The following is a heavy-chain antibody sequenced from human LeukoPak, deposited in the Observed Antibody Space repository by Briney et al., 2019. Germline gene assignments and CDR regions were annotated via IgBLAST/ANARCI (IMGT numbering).Heavy chain of an antibody. Sequence: GGSLRLSCAASGFTFDDYGMSWVRQAPGKGLEWVSSINWNGGSTGYADSVKGRFTISRDNAKNSLYLQMNSLRAEDTASYYCARTETTGIQVRLPVHNWGQGTLVTVSS. CDR1: GFTFDDYG. V-gene: IGHV3-20*04. D-gene: IGHD5-18*01. CDR2: INWNGGST. J-gene: IGHJ4*02. CDR3: ARTETTGIQVRLPVHN.